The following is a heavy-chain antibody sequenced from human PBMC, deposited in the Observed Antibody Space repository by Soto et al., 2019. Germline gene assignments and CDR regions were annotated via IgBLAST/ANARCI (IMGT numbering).Heavy chain of an antibody. J-gene: IGHJ4*02. CDR1: GFSLTTRGVA. CDR3: AHCLGQSPLDF. V-gene: IGHV2-5*02. CDR2: VYWDDDK. Sequence: QITLKESGPTLVNPTQTLTLTCSFSGFSLTTRGVAVGWLRQPPGKAPEWLTLVYWDDDKRFSPSLKSRLTITRDTSKNQVVLIMTDMDPVDTATYFCAHCLGQSPLDFWGQGTLVTVSS. D-gene: IGHD3-10*01.